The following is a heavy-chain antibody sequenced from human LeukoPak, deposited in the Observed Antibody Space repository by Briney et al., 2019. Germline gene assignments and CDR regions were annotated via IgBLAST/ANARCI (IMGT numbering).Heavy chain of an antibody. CDR2: INYSGSA. Sequence: SSETLSLTCAIYDGSFSDYYWSWIRQFPGEGLEWIGEINYSGSATYNPSLKSRVTILVDTSKNQFSLKLSSVTAADTAVYYCARELWFGGYYFDFWGQGTLVTVSS. CDR1: DGSFSDYY. V-gene: IGHV4-34*01. J-gene: IGHJ4*02. D-gene: IGHD3-10*01. CDR3: ARELWFGGYYFDF.